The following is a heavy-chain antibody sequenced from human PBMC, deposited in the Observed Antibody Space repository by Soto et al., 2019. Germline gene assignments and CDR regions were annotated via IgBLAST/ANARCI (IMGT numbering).Heavy chain of an antibody. CDR1: GFSFSSYA. V-gene: IGHV3-23*01. Sequence: PLVPLRLSCAASGFSFSSYAMSCVRQAPGKGLEWVSAVSGSGGSTYYADSVKGRFTISRDNSKNTLYLQMNSLRAEDTAVYYCAKDLILAKDLTWYNWNYWKTPHPDYRGQGTLVTVSS. CDR2: VSGSGGST. D-gene: IGHD1-7*01. CDR3: AKDLILAKDLTWYNWNYWKTPHPDY. J-gene: IGHJ4*02.